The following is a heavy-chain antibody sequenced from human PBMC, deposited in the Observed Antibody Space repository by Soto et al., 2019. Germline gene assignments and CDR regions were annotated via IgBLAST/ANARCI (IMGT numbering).Heavy chain of an antibody. CDR1: GFTFDDYA. J-gene: IGHJ4*02. Sequence: QPGGSLRLSCAASGFTFDDYAMHWVRQAPGKGLEWVSGISWNSGSIGYADSVKGRFTISRDNAKNSLYLQTNSLRAEDTALYYCAKDWFPLRMGSYYEYFDYWGQGTLVTVSS. CDR2: ISWNSGSI. D-gene: IGHD3-10*01. V-gene: IGHV3-9*01. CDR3: AKDWFPLRMGSYYEYFDY.